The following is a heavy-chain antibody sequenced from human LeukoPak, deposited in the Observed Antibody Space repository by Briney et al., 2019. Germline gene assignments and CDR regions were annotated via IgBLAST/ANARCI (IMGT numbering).Heavy chain of an antibody. D-gene: IGHD3-10*01. CDR1: VCSISSGDYY. CDR3: ARSPRYGTGTYYVEN. J-gene: IGHJ4*02. CDR2: IYYSGIT. V-gene: IGHV4-30-4*01. Sequence: PSETLSLTCTVSVCSISSGDYYWIWIRPAPGMGLEWFGNIYYSGITYYNPSLKSRVTISVDTSKNQFSLKLSAVTAADTAVYYCARSPRYGTGTYYVENWGQGTLVTVSS.